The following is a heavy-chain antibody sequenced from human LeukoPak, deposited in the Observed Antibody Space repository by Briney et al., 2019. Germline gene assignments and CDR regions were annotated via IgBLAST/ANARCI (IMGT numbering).Heavy chain of an antibody. D-gene: IGHD2-2*02. CDR1: GFTFSSYG. V-gene: IGHV3-23*01. J-gene: IGHJ4*02. CDR3: AKDKSCSSTSCYRAFDY. Sequence: QPGGSLRLSCAASGFTFSSYGMSWVRQAPGKGLEWVSAISGSGGSTYYADSVKGRFTISRDNSKNTLYLQMNSLRAEDTAVYYCAKDKSCSSTSCYRAFDYWGQGTLVTVSS. CDR2: ISGSGGST.